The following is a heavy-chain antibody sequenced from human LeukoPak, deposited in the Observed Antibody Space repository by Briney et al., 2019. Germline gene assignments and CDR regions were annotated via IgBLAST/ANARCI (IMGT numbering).Heavy chain of an antibody. D-gene: IGHD3-10*01. CDR3: AKVTYGSGTYGAFDY. Sequence: GGSLRLSCAASGFTFSNYAMSWVRQAPGKGLEWVSAIGSSGGPTYYADSVKGRFTISRDNSKNTLYLQMNSLRAEDTAVYYCAKVTYGSGTYGAFDYWGQGTLVTASS. CDR2: IGSSGGPT. V-gene: IGHV3-23*01. CDR1: GFTFSNYA. J-gene: IGHJ4*02.